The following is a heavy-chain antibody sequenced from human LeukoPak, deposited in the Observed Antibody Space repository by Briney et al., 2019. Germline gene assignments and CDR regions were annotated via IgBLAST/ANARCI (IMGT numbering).Heavy chain of an antibody. D-gene: IGHD3-22*01. CDR3: ARDRMYYYDSSGLSFDY. CDR1: GYTFTSYG. J-gene: IGHJ4*02. Sequence: ASVKVSCKASGYTFTSYGISRVRQAPGQGLEWMGWISAYNGNTNYAQKLQGRVTMTTDTSTSTAYMELRSLRSDDTAVYYCARDRMYYYDSSGLSFDYWGQGTLVTVSS. CDR2: ISAYNGNT. V-gene: IGHV1-18*01.